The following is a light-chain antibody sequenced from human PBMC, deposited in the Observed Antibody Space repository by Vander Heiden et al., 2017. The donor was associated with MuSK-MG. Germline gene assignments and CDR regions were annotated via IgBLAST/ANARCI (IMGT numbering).Light chain of an antibody. J-gene: IGKJ4*01. CDR2: AAS. CDR1: QSISSY. Sequence: DIQVTPSPSSLSAAFGARITITSLASQSISSYLNWYLQKPGKAPKLLIYAASSLQSGVPSRFSGSGSGTDFTLTISSLQPEDVAAYYCLQTHRTPPHTFGGGTKVEIK. CDR3: LQTHRTPPHT. V-gene: IGKV1-39*01.